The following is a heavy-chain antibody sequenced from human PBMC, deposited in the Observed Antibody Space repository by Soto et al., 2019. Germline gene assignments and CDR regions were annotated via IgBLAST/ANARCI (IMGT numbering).Heavy chain of an antibody. D-gene: IGHD4-17*01. J-gene: IGHJ4*02. V-gene: IGHV3-23*01. CDR1: GFTFSSYA. CDR3: AKDKHDYGDYAPFDY. Sequence: GGSLRLSCAASGFTFSSYAMSWVRQAPGKGLEWVSAISGSGGSTYYADSVKGRFTISRDNSKNTLYLQMNSLRAEDTAVYYCAKDKHDYGDYAPFDYWGRGTLVTVSS. CDR2: ISGSGGST.